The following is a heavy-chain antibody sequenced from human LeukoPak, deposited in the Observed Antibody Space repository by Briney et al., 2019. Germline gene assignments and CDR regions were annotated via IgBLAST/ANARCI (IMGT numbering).Heavy chain of an antibody. Sequence: ETLSLTCAVYGGSFSGYYWSWIRQPPGKGLERIGEINHSGSTNYNPSLKSRVTISVDTSKNQFSLKLSSVTAADTAVYYCARTFRVRRSGPWGYMDVWGKGTTVTVSS. D-gene: IGHD3-10*01. CDR1: GGSFSGYY. J-gene: IGHJ6*03. CDR2: INHSGST. CDR3: ARTFRVRRSGPWGYMDV. V-gene: IGHV4-34*01.